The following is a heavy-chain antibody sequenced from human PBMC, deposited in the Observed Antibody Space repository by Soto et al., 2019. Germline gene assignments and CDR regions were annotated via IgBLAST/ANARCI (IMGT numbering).Heavy chain of an antibody. CDR3: AKSGSSGWYGWFDP. J-gene: IGHJ5*02. Sequence: GSGPTLVNPTQTLTLTCIFSGFSLRTSGVGVGCIRQPQGKALEWLGFIYWNDDKRYSPSLKSRLTITKDTSKDQVVLTMTNMDPVDTATYYCAKSGSSGWYGWFDPWVQGTLVTVSS. V-gene: IGHV2-5*01. D-gene: IGHD6-19*01. CDR1: GFSLRTSGVG. CDR2: IYWNDDK.